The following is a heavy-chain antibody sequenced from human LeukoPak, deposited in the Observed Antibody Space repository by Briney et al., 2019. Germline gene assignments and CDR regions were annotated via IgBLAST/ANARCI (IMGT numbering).Heavy chain of an antibody. Sequence: SETLSLTCTVSDDSINSHYWSWIRQPPGKGLEWIGYINYSGNTNYNPSLKSRVTITVDSSKNQFSLKLNSVAAADTAVYYCARGLSISMIVRWFDPWGQGTLVTVSS. V-gene: IGHV4-59*11. CDR2: INYSGNT. J-gene: IGHJ5*02. CDR3: ARGLSISMIVRWFDP. D-gene: IGHD3-22*01. CDR1: DDSINSHY.